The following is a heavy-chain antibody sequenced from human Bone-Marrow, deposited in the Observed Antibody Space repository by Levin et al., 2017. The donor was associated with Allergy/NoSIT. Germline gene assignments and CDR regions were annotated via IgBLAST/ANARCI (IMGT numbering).Heavy chain of an antibody. CDR2: IYWDADT. CDR3: AHRRSNGWYFDF. CDR1: GFSLSTSGVG. J-gene: IGHJ4*02. D-gene: IGHD6-25*01. V-gene: IGHV2-5*02. Sequence: QTLTLTCTFSGFSLSTSGVGVGWIRQPPGKALEWLALIYWDADTRYSPSLKSRLTVTKDTSRNQVVLTMTNMDPVDTATYYCAHRRSNGWYFDFWGQGTLVTVSS.